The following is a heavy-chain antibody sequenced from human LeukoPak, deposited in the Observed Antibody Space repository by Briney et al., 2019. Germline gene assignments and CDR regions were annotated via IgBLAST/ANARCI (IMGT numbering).Heavy chain of an antibody. CDR1: GGSLRRTGYC. Sequence: SETLSLTCTVSGGSLRRTGYCWGWIRQPPGKGLEWIGSIYHNGSTCNNPSLKSRVILSVDTSKNQFSLKLSSVTAADTAVYYCARHVGHDFWSGYRSVDPWGQGTLVTVSS. D-gene: IGHD3-3*01. V-gene: IGHV4-39*01. J-gene: IGHJ5*02. CDR2: IYHNGST. CDR3: ARHVGHDFWSGYRSVDP.